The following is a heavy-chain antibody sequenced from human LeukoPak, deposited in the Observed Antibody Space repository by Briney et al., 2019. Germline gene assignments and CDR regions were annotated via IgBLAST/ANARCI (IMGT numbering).Heavy chain of an antibody. J-gene: IGHJ4*02. CDR2: INAGNGNT. CDR1: GYTFTNYA. Sequence: APVKVSCKASGYTFTNYAVHWVRQAPGQRLEWMGWINAGNGNTKYSQEFQGRVTITRDTSASAAYMELSSLRSDDMAVYYCAKVAARYGDYYFDYWGQGTLVTVSS. V-gene: IGHV1-3*03. CDR3: AKVAARYGDYYFDY. D-gene: IGHD4-17*01.